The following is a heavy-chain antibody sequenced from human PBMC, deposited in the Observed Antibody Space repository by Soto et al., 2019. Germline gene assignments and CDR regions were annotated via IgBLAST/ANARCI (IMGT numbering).Heavy chain of an antibody. J-gene: IGHJ4*02. V-gene: IGHV4-59*08. CDR2: IYYSGST. D-gene: IGHD6-6*01. CDR3: ARHIASSSVVLSS. CDR1: GGSISSYY. Sequence: SETLSLTCTASGGSISSYYWSWIRQPPGKRLEWIGYIYYSGSTNYNPSLKSRITMSVDTSKNQFSLRLSSVTAADTAVYYCARHIASSSVVLSSWGLGTLVTVSS.